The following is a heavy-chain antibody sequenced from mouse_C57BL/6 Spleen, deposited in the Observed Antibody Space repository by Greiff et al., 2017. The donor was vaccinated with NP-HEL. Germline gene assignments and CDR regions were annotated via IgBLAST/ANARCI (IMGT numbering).Heavy chain of an antibody. V-gene: IGHV5-16*01. CDR2: INYDGSST. CDR3: ARVNWDYFDY. J-gene: IGHJ2*01. CDR1: GFTFSDYY. D-gene: IGHD4-1*02. Sequence: EVKVVESEGGLVQPGSSMKLSCTASGFTFSDYYMAWVRQVPEKGLEWVANINYDGSSTYYLDSLKSRFIISRDNAKNILYLQMSSLKSEDTATYYCARVNWDYFDYWGQGTTLTVSS.